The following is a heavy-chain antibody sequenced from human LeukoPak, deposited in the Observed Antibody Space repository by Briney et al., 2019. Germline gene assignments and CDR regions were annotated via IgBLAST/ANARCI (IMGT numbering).Heavy chain of an antibody. D-gene: IGHD3-22*01. CDR3: ARARRVYYYDSSGSISP. Sequence: ASVKVSCKASGYTFTGYYMHWVRQAPGQGLEWMGRINPNSGGTNYAQKFQGRVTMTRGTSISTAYMELSRLRSDDTAVYYCARARRVYYYDSSGSISPWGQGTLVTVSS. CDR1: GYTFTGYY. V-gene: IGHV1-2*06. J-gene: IGHJ5*02. CDR2: INPNSGGT.